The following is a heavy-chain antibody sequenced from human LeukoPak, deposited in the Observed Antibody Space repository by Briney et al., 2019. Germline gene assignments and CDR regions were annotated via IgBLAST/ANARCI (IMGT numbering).Heavy chain of an antibody. CDR3: AKDDRLLRFLH. V-gene: IGHV3-23*01. J-gene: IGHJ4*02. Sequence: PGGSLRLSCAASGFTFSSYGMSWVRQAPGKGLEWVSAISGSGGSTYYADSVKGRFTISRDNSKNTVYLQINNLRDEDTAVYYCAKDDRLLRFLHWGQGTLVTVSS. CDR2: ISGSGGST. CDR1: GFTFSSYG. D-gene: IGHD3-16*01.